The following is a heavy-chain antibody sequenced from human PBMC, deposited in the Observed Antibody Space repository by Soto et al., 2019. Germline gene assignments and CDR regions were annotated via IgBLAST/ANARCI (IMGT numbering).Heavy chain of an antibody. CDR2: IYYSGST. CDR1: GGSISSYY. Sequence: KPSETLSLTCTVSGGSISSYYWSWIRQPPGKGLEWIGYIYYSGSTNYNPSLKSRVTISVDTSKNQFSLKLSSVTAADTAVYYCARGLTELLWFGELLPNWFDPWGQGTLVTVSS. J-gene: IGHJ5*02. D-gene: IGHD3-10*01. V-gene: IGHV4-59*01. CDR3: ARGLTELLWFGELLPNWFDP.